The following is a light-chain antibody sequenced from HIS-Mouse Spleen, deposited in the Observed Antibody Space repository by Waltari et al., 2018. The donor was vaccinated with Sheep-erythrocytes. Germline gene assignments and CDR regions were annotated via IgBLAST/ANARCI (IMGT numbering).Light chain of an antibody. J-gene: IGLJ3*02. CDR2: EGS. V-gene: IGLV2-23*01. CDR1: SSDVARYNL. CDR3: CSYAGSSTPWV. Sequence: QSALTQPASVSGSPGQSIPISCTGTSSDVARYNLASWYQQHPGKAPKLMIYEGSKRPSGVSNRFSGSKSGNTASLTISGLQAEDEADYYCCSYAGSSTPWVFGGGTKLTVL.